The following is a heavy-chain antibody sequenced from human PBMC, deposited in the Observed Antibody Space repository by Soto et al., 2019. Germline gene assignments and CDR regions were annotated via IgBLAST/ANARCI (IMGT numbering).Heavy chain of an antibody. CDR2: IYSGGST. CDR3: ARETGYYYMDV. J-gene: IGHJ6*03. V-gene: IGHV3-66*01. Sequence: GGSLRLSCAASGFTFSSNYMSWVRQAPGKGLEWVSVIYSGGSTYYADSVKGRFTISRDNSKNTLYLQMNSLRAEDTAVYYCARETGYYYMDVWGKGTTVTVSS. CDR1: GFTFSSNY.